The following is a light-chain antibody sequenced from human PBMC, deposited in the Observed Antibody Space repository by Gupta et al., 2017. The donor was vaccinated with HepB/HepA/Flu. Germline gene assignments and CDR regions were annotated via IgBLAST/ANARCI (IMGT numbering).Light chain of an antibody. CDR3: HEYAHAALT. CDR1: QTVDKNY. J-gene: IGKJ5*01. CDR2: DVS. Sequence: EIVLTQSPGTLSLSPGERATLSCRASQTVDKNYLGWFQQKPGQTPRLVIYDVSNRATGIPDRFSGSGSGTDFTLTISRLEPEDFTVYYCHEYAHAALTFGQGTRLDIK. V-gene: IGKV3-20*01.